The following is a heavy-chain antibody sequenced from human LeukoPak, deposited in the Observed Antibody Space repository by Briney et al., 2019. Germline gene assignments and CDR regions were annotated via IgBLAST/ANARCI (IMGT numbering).Heavy chain of an antibody. CDR2: ISFDESHE. CDR3: ARAAGVRNWFDP. Sequence: GRSLRLSCVASGFTFNSYAMNWVRQAPGKGLECVAVISFDESHEYYADSVKGRFTISRDNSRNTVYLQMDSLRAEDTAVYYCARAAGVRNWFDPWGQGTLVTVSS. CDR1: GFTFNSYA. J-gene: IGHJ5*02. V-gene: IGHV3-30*14.